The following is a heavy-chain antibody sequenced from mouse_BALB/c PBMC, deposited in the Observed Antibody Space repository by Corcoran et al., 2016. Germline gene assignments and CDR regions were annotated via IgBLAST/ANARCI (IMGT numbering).Heavy chain of an antibody. Sequence: QIQLVQSGPELKKPGETVRISCKASGYTFTTAGMQWVQTMPGKGLKWIGWINTHSGVPKYAEDFKGRFAFSLETSASTAYLQISNLKNEDTATYFCARAITTVVFDYWGQGTTLTVSS. CDR3: ARAITTVVFDY. V-gene: IGHV9-4*02. D-gene: IGHD1-1*01. J-gene: IGHJ2*01. CDR2: INTHSGVP. CDR1: GYTFTTAG.